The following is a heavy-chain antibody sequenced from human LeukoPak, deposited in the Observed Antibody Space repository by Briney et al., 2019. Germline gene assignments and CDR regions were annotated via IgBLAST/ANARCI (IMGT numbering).Heavy chain of an antibody. CDR1: GFTFSSYA. D-gene: IGHD3-22*01. CDR3: AKDHRIAGFIPPYYYDSSGGNFDY. CDR2: ISGSGGST. V-gene: IGHV3-23*01. Sequence: GGSLRLSCAASGFTFSSYAMSWVRQAPGKGLEWVSAISGSGGSTYYADSVKGRFTISRDSSKNTLYLQMNSLRAEDTAVYYCAKDHRIAGFIPPYYYDSSGGNFDYWGQGTLVTVSS. J-gene: IGHJ4*02.